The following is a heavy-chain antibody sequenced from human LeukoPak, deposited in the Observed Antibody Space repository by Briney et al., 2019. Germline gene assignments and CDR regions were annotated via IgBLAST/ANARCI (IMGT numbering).Heavy chain of an antibody. CDR3: ARRRYYDGSGYLE. D-gene: IGHD3-22*01. CDR1: GDSVSRSDSY. V-gene: IGHV4-39*01. Sequence: KPSETLSLTCSVSGDSVSRSDSYWDWIRQPPGKGLEWIGTIYYSGRTYYSPSLKSRVTMSVDPSNIQFSLNLRSVTAADTAVYYCARRRYYDGSGYLEWGQGTLLSVSS. J-gene: IGHJ1*01. CDR2: IYYSGRT.